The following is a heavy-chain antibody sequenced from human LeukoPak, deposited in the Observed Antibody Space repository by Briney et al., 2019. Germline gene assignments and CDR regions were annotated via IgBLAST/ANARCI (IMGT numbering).Heavy chain of an antibody. D-gene: IGHD3-22*01. V-gene: IGHV3-53*01. Sequence: PGGSLRLSCAASGFTVSSNYMSWVRQAPGKGLEWVSVLYSGGNTYYADSVKGRFTISGDNSKNTLYLQMNSLRAEDTAVYYCARGRGGYYFDYWGQGTLVTVSS. CDR1: GFTVSSNY. CDR3: ARGRGGYYFDY. J-gene: IGHJ4*02. CDR2: LYSGGNT.